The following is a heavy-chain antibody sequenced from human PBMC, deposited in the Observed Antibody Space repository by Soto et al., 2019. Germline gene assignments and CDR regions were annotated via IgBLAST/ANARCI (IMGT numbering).Heavy chain of an antibody. V-gene: IGHV3-74*01. Sequence: DVQLVESGGGLVQSGGSLRVSCAASGFTFSNYWMHWVRQAPGKGLVWVSSINSDGSSTNFADSVKGRFTISRDNAKSRMYLQMNSLRGEDTAVYYCARAAVAGTIRYDWFDPWGQGTLVTVSS. CDR1: GFTFSNYW. CDR2: INSDGSST. J-gene: IGHJ5*02. CDR3: ARAAVAGTIRYDWFDP. D-gene: IGHD6-19*01.